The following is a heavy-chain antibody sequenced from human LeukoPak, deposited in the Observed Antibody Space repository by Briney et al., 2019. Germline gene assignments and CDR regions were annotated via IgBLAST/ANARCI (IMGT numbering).Heavy chain of an antibody. J-gene: IGHJ2*01. Sequence: GASVKVSCKASGYSFTDYFMHWVRQAPGQGLEWMGWIKADTGDTNFAQRFQGRITLTRDTSISTAYMELRRLRSDDTAVYYCARDLEIAVAGHWYFDLSGGDTLVTVYS. CDR1: GYSFTDYF. V-gene: IGHV1-2*02. CDR2: IKADTGDT. CDR3: ARDLEIAVAGHWYFDL. D-gene: IGHD6-19*01.